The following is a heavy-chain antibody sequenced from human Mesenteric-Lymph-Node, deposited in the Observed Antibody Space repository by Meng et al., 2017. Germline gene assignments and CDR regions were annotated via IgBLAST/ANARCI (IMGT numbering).Heavy chain of an antibody. Sequence: QVQLQGSGPGLVKPSETLSLTCTVSGGSISSYYWSWIRQPPGKGLEWIGYIYFSGSTNYNPSLKSRVTISVDTSKNQFSLKLRSVTAADTAVYYCARDRGNIGYDYWGQGTLVTVSS. V-gene: IGHV4-59*01. CDR1: GGSISSYY. CDR2: IYFSGST. D-gene: IGHD2/OR15-2a*01. J-gene: IGHJ4*02. CDR3: ARDRGNIGYDY.